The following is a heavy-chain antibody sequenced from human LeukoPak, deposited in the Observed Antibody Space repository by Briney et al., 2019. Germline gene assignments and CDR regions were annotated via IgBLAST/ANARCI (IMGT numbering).Heavy chain of an antibody. Sequence: SETLSLTCTVSGGSISGYYWSWIRQPPGKGLEWIGYIYSGGSTKYNPSLESRLTISVGTSKNPFSLKLSSMTAADTAVYYCARHYGSGTYPLDYWGQGTLVTVSS. V-gene: IGHV4-59*08. CDR1: GGSISGYY. D-gene: IGHD3-10*01. J-gene: IGHJ4*02. CDR3: ARHYGSGTYPLDY. CDR2: IYSGGST.